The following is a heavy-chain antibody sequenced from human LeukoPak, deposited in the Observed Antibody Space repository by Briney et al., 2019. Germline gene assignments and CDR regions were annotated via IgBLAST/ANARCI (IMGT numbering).Heavy chain of an antibody. Sequence: SETLSLTCTVSGGSISSGDYYWSWIRQPPGKGLEWIGYIYYSGSTYYNPPLKSRVTISVDTSKHQFSLKLSSVTAADTAVYYCARVSSGWYPWFDYWGQGTLVTVSS. D-gene: IGHD6-19*01. CDR1: GGSISSGDYY. CDR3: ARVSSGWYPWFDY. J-gene: IGHJ4*02. V-gene: IGHV4-30-4*01. CDR2: IYYSGST.